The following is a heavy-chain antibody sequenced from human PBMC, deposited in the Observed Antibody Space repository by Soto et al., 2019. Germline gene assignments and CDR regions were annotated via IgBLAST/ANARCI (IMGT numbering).Heavy chain of an antibody. CDR2: INHGGNS. J-gene: IGHJ6*02. V-gene: IGHV4-34*01. CDR1: GGSFSGYY. CDR3: AGREFSTSSFYYYYYAMDV. D-gene: IGHD6-6*01. Sequence: SETLSLTCAVYGGSFSGYYWSWIRQPSGKGLEWIGEINHGGNSNYNPSLKSRVTISVDTSNNQFSLKLTSVTAADTGVYYCAGREFSTSSFYYYYYAMDVWGQGTTVTVSS.